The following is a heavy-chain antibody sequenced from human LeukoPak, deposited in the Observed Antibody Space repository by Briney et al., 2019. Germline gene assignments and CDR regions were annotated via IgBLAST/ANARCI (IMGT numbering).Heavy chain of an antibody. D-gene: IGHD6-19*01. CDR3: AKTKPVTGSAWLFDS. CDR2: ISGSGGST. Sequence: PGGSLRLSCAASGFTFSSYGMSWVRQAPGKGLEWVSAISGSGGSTYYADSVKGRFTISRDNSKNTLFLQMNSLRAEDTAVYSCAKTKPVTGSAWLFDSWGQGTLVTVSS. J-gene: IGHJ4*02. V-gene: IGHV3-23*01. CDR1: GFTFSSYG.